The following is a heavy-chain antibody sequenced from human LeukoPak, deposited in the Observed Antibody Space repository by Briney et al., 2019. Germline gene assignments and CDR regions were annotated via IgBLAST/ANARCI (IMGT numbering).Heavy chain of an antibody. V-gene: IGHV6-1*01. CDR2: TYYRSKWYN. CDR1: GDSVSNNYAA. J-gene: IGHJ4*02. Sequence: SQTLSLTCAISGDSVSNNYAAWNWIRQSPSRGLEWLGRTYYRSKWYNDYAVSVKSRITIKPDTSKNQFSLRLNSVTPEDTALYYCARVQSGGGLAAAGPFDYWGQGTLVTVSS. D-gene: IGHD6-13*01. CDR3: ARVQSGGGLAAAGPFDY.